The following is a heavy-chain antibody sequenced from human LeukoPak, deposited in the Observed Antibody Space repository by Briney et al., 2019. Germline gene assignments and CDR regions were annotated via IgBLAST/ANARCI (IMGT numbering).Heavy chain of an antibody. CDR3: ARDASALY. CDR2: LSSGGSMI. J-gene: IGHJ4*02. V-gene: IGHV3-11*04. D-gene: IGHD6-19*01. Sequence: GGSLRLSCVASGFTFSDYYINWIRQAPGMGLEWIAYLSSGGSMIYYADSVKGRFAISRDNAKNSVYLQMNSLRDDDTSVYFCARDASALYWGRGTLVTVSS. CDR1: GFTFSDYY.